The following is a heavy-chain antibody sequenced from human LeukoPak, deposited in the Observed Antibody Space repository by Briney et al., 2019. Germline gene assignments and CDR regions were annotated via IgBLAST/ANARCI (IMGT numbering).Heavy chain of an antibody. CDR1: GGSFSDSY. J-gene: IGHJ4*02. Sequence: SETLSLTCAVHGGSFSDSYWNWIRQPPGKGLEWIGEVTHDGRINYNPSLRGRVTISVDTSMNQFSLRLTSVTAADTAVYYCATIYGDFSYFDSWAQGILVTVSS. CDR3: ATIYGDFSYFDS. D-gene: IGHD4-17*01. CDR2: VTHDGRI. V-gene: IGHV4-34*01.